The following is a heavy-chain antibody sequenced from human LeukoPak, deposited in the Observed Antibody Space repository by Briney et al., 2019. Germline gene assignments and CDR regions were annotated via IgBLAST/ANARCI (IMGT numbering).Heavy chain of an antibody. CDR1: GYTFTSYD. CDR2: MNPNSGNT. J-gene: IGHJ6*02. CDR3: ARWYSSSWYFWNCYYYYGMDV. Sequence: ASVKVSCKASGYTFTSYDINWVRQAPGQGLEWMGWMNPNSGNTGYAQKFQGRVTMTRNTSISTAYMELSSLRSEDTAVYYCARWYSSSWYFWNCYYYYGMDVWGQGTTVTVSS. V-gene: IGHV1-8*01. D-gene: IGHD6-13*01.